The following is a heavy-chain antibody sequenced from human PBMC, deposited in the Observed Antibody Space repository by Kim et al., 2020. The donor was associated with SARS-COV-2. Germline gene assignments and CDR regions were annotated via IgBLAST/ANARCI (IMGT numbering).Heavy chain of an antibody. CDR2: IIPNLGIA. Sequence: SVKVSCKASGGTFSSYAISWVPQAPGQGLEWMGRIIPNLGIANYAQEFQGRVTMTADKSTSTAYMELSSLRSEDTAVYYCARERMDVGCFYCVSSGTNFDYWGQGTLVTVSS. J-gene: IGHJ4*02. D-gene: IGHD3-22*01. CDR1: GGTFSSYA. CDR3: ARERMDVGCFYCVSSGTNFDY. V-gene: IGHV1-69*04.